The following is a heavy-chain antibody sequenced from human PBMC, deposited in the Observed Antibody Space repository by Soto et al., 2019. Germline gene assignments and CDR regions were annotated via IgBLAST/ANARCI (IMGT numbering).Heavy chain of an antibody. CDR1: GDSVSSNTAA. CDR2: TYYRSSWRH. CDR3: ARGVAGSGFDL. D-gene: IGHD6-19*01. Sequence: SQTLSLTCAISGDSVSSNTAAWNWIRSSPSRGLEWLGRTYYRSSWRHDYAVSVKSRITVNPDTSKNHFSLQLNSVTPDDTAVYYCARGVAGSGFDLWGQGTLATVSS. V-gene: IGHV6-1*01. J-gene: IGHJ4*02.